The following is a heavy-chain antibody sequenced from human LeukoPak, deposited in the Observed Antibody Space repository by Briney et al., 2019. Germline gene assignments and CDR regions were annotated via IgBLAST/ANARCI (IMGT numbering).Heavy chain of an antibody. J-gene: IGHJ4*02. CDR2: INPSGGST. CDR1: GYTFTGYY. CDR3: ARDDRGVPRLDY. Sequence: GASVKVSCKASGYTFTGYYMHWVRQAPGQGLEWMGWINPSGGSTSYAQKFQGRVTMTRDTSTSTVYMELSSLRSEDTAVYYCARDDRGVPRLDYWGQGTLVTVSS. V-gene: IGHV1-46*01. D-gene: IGHD3-10*01.